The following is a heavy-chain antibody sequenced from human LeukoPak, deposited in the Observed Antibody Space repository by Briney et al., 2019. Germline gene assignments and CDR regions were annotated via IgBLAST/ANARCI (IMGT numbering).Heavy chain of an antibody. Sequence: SGPALVKPTQTLTLTCTFSGFSLSTGGMCVSWIRQPPGKALEWLTRIDWDNDKYYRTSLKTRLTISKDTSKNQVVLTMTNMDPVDTATYYCARIVSGYYQYFDYWGQGTLVTVSS. J-gene: IGHJ4*02. V-gene: IGHV2-70*11. CDR1: GFSLSTGGMC. CDR3: ARIVSGYYQYFDY. CDR2: IDWDNDK. D-gene: IGHD3-22*01.